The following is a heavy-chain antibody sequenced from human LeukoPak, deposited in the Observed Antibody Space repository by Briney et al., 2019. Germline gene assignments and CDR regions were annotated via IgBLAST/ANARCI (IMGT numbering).Heavy chain of an antibody. D-gene: IGHD3-22*01. CDR3: ARASYYYDSSGYLSDAFDI. Sequence: TGGSLRLSCAASGFTFSSYEMNWVRQAPGKGLEWVSYISSSGSTIYYADSVKGRFTISRDNAKNSLYLQMNSLRAEGTAVYYCARASYYYDSSGYLSDAFDIWGQGTMVTVSS. CDR2: ISSSGSTI. CDR1: GFTFSSYE. V-gene: IGHV3-48*03. J-gene: IGHJ3*02.